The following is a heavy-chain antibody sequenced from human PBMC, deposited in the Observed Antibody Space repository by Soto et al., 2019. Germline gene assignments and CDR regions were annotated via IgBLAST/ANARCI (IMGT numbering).Heavy chain of an antibody. V-gene: IGHV2-5*05. CDR3: ALTYYGSGSYYNVRWFDP. CDR1: GFSLSTSGVG. J-gene: IGHJ5*02. CDR2: IYWDDDK. Sequence: QITLKESGPTLVKPTQTLTLTCTFSGFSLSTSGVGVGWIRQPPGKALEWLALIYWDDDKRYGPSLKSRLTITKDTSKNQVVLTMTNMDPVDTATYYCALTYYGSGSYYNVRWFDPWGQGTLVTVSS. D-gene: IGHD3-10*01.